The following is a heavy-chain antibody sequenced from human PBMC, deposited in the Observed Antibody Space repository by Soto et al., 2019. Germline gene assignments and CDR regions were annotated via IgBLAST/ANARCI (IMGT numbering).Heavy chain of an antibody. CDR3: AHGRDYYCSGSLLEYFDY. V-gene: IGHV2-5*02. D-gene: IGHD3-10*01. CDR2: IYWDDDK. J-gene: IGHJ4*02. CDR1: GFSLSTSGVG. Sequence: QITLKESGPTLVKPTQTLTLTCTFSGFSLSTSGVGVGWIRQPPGKALEWLALIYWDDDKRYSPSLKSRLTITKDTSKNQVVLTMTNMDPVDTATYYCAHGRDYYCSGSLLEYFDYWGQGTLVTVSS.